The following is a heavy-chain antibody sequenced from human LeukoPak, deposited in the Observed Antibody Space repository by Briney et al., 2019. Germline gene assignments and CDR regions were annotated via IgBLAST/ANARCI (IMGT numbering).Heavy chain of an antibody. D-gene: IGHD3-3*01. Sequence: LSLTCTSSGDSISSSTYYWGWIRQPPGKGLEWVAVISYDGRQKYYGDSVKGRFTISRDNPKNTLYLQMNSLRDDDTAVYYCARVFLERLTSGYFDNWGQGTLVTVSP. CDR2: ISYDGRQK. CDR1: GDSISSST. V-gene: IGHV3-30-3*01. CDR3: ARVFLERLTSGYFDN. J-gene: IGHJ4*02.